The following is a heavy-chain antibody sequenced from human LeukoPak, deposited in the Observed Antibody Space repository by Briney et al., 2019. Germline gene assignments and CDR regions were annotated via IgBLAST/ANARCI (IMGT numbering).Heavy chain of an antibody. V-gene: IGHV4-4*02. CDR3: ARGGSSGYYDFDY. CDR1: GGSISSSNW. D-gene: IGHD3-22*01. CDR2: IYHSGST. Sequence: SGTLPLTCAVSGGSISSSNWWSWVRQPPGKGLEWIGEIYHSGSTNYNPSLKSRVTISVDKSKNQFSLKLSSVTAADTAVYYCARGGSSGYYDFDYWGQGTLVTVSS. J-gene: IGHJ4*02.